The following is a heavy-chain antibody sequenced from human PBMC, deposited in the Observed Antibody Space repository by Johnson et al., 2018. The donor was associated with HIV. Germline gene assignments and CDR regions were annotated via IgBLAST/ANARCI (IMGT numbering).Heavy chain of an antibody. Sequence: VQLVESGGGVVRPGGSLRLSCAASGFTFHDYGMNWVRQTPGKGLEWVSGINWNGTYTGYVGSVKGRFTISRDNGKNSLYLQMSSLRAQDTAVYYCARGSRYTHDNDDVYLLHAFDIWGQGTMVTVSS. V-gene: IGHV3-20*04. D-gene: IGHD3-16*01. J-gene: IGHJ3*02. CDR1: GFTFHDYG. CDR3: ARGSRYTHDNDDVYLLHAFDI. CDR2: INWNGTYT.